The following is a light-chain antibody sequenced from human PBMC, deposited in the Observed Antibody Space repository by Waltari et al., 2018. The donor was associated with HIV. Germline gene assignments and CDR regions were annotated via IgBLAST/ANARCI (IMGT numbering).Light chain of an antibody. J-gene: IGKJ3*01. CDR1: QIVGVNS. V-gene: IGKV3-20*01. CDR3: EEYGMSEVFN. Sequence: EIVLTHSPVTLSLSPGDRATLSCRASQIVGVNSLAWYQKKHGQAPRLRIYGPSTRAAGIPDRFSGSGSETDFTLNSSRLEPEDSAVYYCEEYGMSEVFNFGPGTRVDI. CDR2: GPS.